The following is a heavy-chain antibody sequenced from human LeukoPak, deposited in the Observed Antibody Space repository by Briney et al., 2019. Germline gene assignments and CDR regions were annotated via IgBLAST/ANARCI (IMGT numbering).Heavy chain of an antibody. J-gene: IGHJ4*02. D-gene: IGHD6-13*01. CDR2: INHSEST. CDR1: GGSISSYY. Sequence: SETLSLTCTVSGGSISSYYWSWIRQPPGKGLEWIGEINHSESTNYNPSLKSRVTISVDTSKNQFSLKLSSVTAADTAVYYCALKGGSSSFYYWGQGTLVTVSS. CDR3: ALKGGSSSFYY. V-gene: IGHV4-34*01.